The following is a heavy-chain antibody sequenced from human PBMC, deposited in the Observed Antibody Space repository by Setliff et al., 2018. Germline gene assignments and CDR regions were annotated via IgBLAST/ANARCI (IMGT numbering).Heavy chain of an antibody. J-gene: IGHJ3*01. Sequence: GASVKVSCKASGHIFTDNYIHWVRQAPGQGLEWMGWINPKTGGTNLAQKFQGWVSMTRDTSITTAYMELSRLTSDDMAVYFCARSDHLVVDGFDVWGQGTMVTVSS. V-gene: IGHV1-2*04. D-gene: IGHD3-16*01. CDR1: GHIFTDNY. CDR3: ARSDHLVVDGFDV. CDR2: INPKTGGT.